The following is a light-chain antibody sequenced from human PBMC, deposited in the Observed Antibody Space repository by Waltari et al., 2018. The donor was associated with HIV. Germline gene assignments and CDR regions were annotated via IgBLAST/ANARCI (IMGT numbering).Light chain of an antibody. V-gene: IGLV1-51*01. CDR1: DSTTATNY. J-gene: IGLJ1*01. Sequence: QSLLTQPPSVSAAPAQKVSISCSGDSTTATNYVSWYQQVPGTAPKLLIYDNYKRPPGIPDRFSGSKSGTSVTLGITRLETGDEADYYCGTWDSSLSAYVFGPGTKVSVL. CDR3: GTWDSSLSAYV. CDR2: DNY.